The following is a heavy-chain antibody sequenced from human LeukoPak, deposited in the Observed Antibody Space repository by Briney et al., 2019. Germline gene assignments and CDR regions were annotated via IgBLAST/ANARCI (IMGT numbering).Heavy chain of an antibody. J-gene: IGHJ4*02. Sequence: SETLSLTCAVYGGSFSGYYWSWIRQPPGKGLEWIGEINHSGSTNYNPSLKSRVTISVDTSKNQSSLKLSSVTAADTAVYYCARGRRPVAGTFRPFDYWGQGTLVTVSS. V-gene: IGHV4-34*01. CDR3: ARGRRPVAGTFRPFDY. D-gene: IGHD6-19*01. CDR1: GGSFSGYY. CDR2: INHSGST.